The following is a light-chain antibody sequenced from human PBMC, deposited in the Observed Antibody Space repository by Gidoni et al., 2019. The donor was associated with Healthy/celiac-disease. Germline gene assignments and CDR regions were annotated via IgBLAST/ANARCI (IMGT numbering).Light chain of an antibody. J-gene: IGKJ4*01. CDR1: QSVSHN. CDR2: GAS. CDR3: QQYDNWPPLT. V-gene: IGKV3-15*01. Sequence: EIVMTQSSATLSVLSWERATLSFRASQSVSHNLDWYQQKPGQAPRLLIYGASTRATGIPARFSGCGSGTEFTLTISSLQSEDFAVYYCQQYDNWPPLTFXGXTKVEIK.